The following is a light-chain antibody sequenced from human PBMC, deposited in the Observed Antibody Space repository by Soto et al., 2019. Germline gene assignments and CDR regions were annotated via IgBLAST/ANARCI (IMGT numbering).Light chain of an antibody. CDR2: KAS. V-gene: IGKV1-5*03. Sequence: DIQMTQSPSTLSASVGDRVTITCRASQSISSWLAWYQQKPGKAPKLLIYKASSLESGVPSRFSGSGSGTEFTLTSSSLQPDDVATYYCQQYKSYWTFGQGTKVEIK. J-gene: IGKJ1*01. CDR1: QSISSW. CDR3: QQYKSYWT.